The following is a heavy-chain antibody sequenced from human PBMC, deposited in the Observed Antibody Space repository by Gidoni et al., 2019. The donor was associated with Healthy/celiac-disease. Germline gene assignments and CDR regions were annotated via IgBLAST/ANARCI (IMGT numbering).Heavy chain of an antibody. CDR3: ARVREHQLTMGAFDY. V-gene: IGHV1-2*06. D-gene: IGHD6-13*01. CDR1: GYTLTGYY. Sequence: QVQLGQAGAAVEKPGASVKVYCKASGYTLTGYYMHWVRQAPGPGLAWMGRITPTSGGTNYAQKFQGRVTMTRDPSISTAYMELSRLRSDHTAVYYCARVREHQLTMGAFDYWGQGTLVTVSS. J-gene: IGHJ4*02. CDR2: ITPTSGGT.